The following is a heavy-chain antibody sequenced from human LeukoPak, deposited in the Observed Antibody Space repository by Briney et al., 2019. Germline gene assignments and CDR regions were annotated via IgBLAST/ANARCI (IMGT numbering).Heavy chain of an antibody. CDR3: ARDKAHTYGYYFDP. J-gene: IGHJ4*02. Sequence: PSETLSLTCTVSGDAISTYYWNWIRQTPGKGLEWIGHIANGRTDYNPSLKSRVFISVDTSKNQISLKLTSVTAADTALYFCARDKAHTYGYYFDPWGQGTQVPVSS. CDR1: GDAISTYY. D-gene: IGHD3-10*01. V-gene: IGHV4-4*08. CDR2: IANGRT.